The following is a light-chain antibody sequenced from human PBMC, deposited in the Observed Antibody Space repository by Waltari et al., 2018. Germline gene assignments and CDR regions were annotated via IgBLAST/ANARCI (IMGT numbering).Light chain of an antibody. J-gene: IGLJ3*02. Sequence: QSALTQPPSASGSPGQSVTISCTGTSRDIGGSNFVSWYQQRPGKAPRFLIYDVNKRPCGVSDDVSGSKSGNTAYLTVSGLQPDDEATYYCSAFAGSNNVGVCGGGTKLTVL. V-gene: IGLV2-8*01. CDR2: DVN. CDR1: SRDIGGSNF. CDR3: SAFAGSNNVGV.